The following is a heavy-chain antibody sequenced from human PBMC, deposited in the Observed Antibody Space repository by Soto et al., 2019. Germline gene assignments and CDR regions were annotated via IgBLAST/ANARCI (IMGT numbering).Heavy chain of an antibody. CDR3: AAVYDGEQQLVVDY. V-gene: IGHV1-8*01. D-gene: IGHD6-13*01. Sequence: ASVKVSCKASGYTFTSYDINWVRQATGQGLEWMGWMNPNSGNTGYAQKFQGRVTMTRNTSISTAYMELSSLRSEDTAVYYCAAVYDGEQQLVVDYWGQGTLVTVSS. CDR1: GYTFTSYD. J-gene: IGHJ4*02. CDR2: MNPNSGNT.